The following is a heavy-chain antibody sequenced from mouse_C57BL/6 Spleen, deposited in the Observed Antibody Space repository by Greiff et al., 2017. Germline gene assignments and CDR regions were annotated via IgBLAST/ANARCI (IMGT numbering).Heavy chain of an antibody. J-gene: IGHJ2*01. CDR3: ARDTTGYCDY. Sequence: VQLQQSGAELVKPGASVKLSCKASGYTFPSYGMHWVKQRPGQGLEWIGMIHPNSGSTNYNEKFKSKATLTVDKSSSTAYMQLSSLTSEDSAVYYCARDTTGYCDYWGQGTTLTVSS. CDR2: IHPNSGST. V-gene: IGHV1-64*01. CDR1: GYTFPSYG. D-gene: IGHD1-1*01.